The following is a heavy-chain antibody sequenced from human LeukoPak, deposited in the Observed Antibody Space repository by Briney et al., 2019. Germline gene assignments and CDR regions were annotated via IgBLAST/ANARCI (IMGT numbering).Heavy chain of an antibody. V-gene: IGHV4-39*01. Sequence: SETLSLTCTVSGGSITSSIYYWDWIRQPPGKGLEWIGSIYYSGSTYYNPSLKSRVTISVNTSKNQFSLKLTSVTAADTAVYYCASRSSTYAYNWFDPWGQGTLVTDSS. J-gene: IGHJ5*02. CDR2: IYYSGST. D-gene: IGHD2-2*01. CDR3: ASRSSTYAYNWFDP. CDR1: GGSITSSIYY.